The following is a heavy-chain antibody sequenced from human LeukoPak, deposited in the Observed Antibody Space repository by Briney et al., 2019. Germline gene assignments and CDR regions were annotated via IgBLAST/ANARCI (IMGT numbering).Heavy chain of an antibody. V-gene: IGHV3-30*18. CDR2: ISYDGSNK. D-gene: IGHD1-26*01. J-gene: IGHJ4*02. CDR3: AKDARNKWELLGHDY. CDR1: GFTFSSYG. Sequence: PGGSLRLSCAASGFTFSSYGMHWVRQAPGKGLEWVAVISYDGSNKYYADSVKGRFTISRDNSKNTLYLQMNSLRAEDTAVYYCAKDARNKWELLGHDYWGQGTLVTVSS.